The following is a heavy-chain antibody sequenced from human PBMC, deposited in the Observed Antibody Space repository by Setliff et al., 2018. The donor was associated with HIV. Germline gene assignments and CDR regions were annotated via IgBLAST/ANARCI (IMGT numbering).Heavy chain of an antibody. D-gene: IGHD3-3*01. CDR1: GVSLTGSNYF. Sequence: PSETLSLTCDVSGVSLTGSNYFWGWVRQPPGRGLEWIGTVYYSGNTFYNPSLKRRATFSVDSAKTRFSLKLKSVTAADTAIYYCARREYDFWTGLGGYSSYYLDVWGTGTAVTVYS. CDR3: ARREYDFWTGLGGYSSYYLDV. CDR2: VYYSGNT. V-gene: IGHV4-39*02. J-gene: IGHJ6*03.